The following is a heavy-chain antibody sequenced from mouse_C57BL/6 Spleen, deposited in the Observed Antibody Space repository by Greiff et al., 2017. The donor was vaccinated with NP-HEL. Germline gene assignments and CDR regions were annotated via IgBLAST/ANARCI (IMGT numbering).Heavy chain of an antibody. D-gene: IGHD1-1*01. V-gene: IGHV1-20*01. CDR2: INPYNGDT. CDR1: GYSFTGYF. Sequence: EVKLMESGPELVKPGDSVKISCKASGYSFTGYFMNWVMQSHGKSLEWIGRINPYNGDTFYNQKFKGKATLTVDKSSSTAHMELRSLTSEDSAVYYCAKGPYGSSLYYAMDYWGQGTSVTVSS. CDR3: AKGPYGSSLYYAMDY. J-gene: IGHJ4*01.